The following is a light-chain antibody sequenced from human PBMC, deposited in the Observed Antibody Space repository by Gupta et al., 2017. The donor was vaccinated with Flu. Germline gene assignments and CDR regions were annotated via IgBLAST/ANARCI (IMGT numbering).Light chain of an antibody. CDR2: GAS. CDR1: QSINNN. J-gene: IGKJ2*01. Sequence: IVMTQSPATLSVSPGERVTLSCRASQSINNNLAWFQQKPGQAPRLLIYGASTRATGSPARFTGRGSGTDFTLIITSLQSEDLAVYYCQQYNNWPPRSTFGQGTKLEIK. CDR3: QQYNNWPPRST. V-gene: IGKV3-15*01.